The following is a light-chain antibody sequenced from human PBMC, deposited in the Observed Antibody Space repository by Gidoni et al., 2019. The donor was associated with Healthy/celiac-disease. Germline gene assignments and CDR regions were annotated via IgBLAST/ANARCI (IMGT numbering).Light chain of an antibody. V-gene: IGKV3-11*01. CDR3: QQRSNWTPWT. CDR1: QSVSSY. J-gene: IGKJ1*01. CDR2: DAS. Sequence: EIVLTQSSATLSLSPGDRATLSCRASQSVSSYLAWYQQKPGQAPRFLIYDASNRATGIPARFSGSGSGTDFTLTISSLEPEDFAVYYCQQRSNWTPWTFGQGTKVEIK.